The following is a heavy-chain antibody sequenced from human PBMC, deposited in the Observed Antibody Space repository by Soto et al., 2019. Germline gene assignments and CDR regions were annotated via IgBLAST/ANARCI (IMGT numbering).Heavy chain of an antibody. D-gene: IGHD3-22*01. V-gene: IGHV4-59*01. CDR1: GDSISSYY. CDR3: ALRSMAVVPEY. CDR2: LYYGRSA. J-gene: IGHJ4*02. Sequence: QVQLQESGPGLVKPSETLSLTCAVSGDSISSYYCMWIRQPPGKGLESIGYLYYGRSANYNPSLKCRVTLSVATATNQCSLTLSSMTAADTAVYYCALRSMAVVPEYWGQGTLVTVSS.